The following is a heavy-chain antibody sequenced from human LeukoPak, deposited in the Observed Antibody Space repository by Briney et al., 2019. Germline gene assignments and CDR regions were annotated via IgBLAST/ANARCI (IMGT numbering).Heavy chain of an antibody. V-gene: IGHV3-48*03. CDR1: GFTFSSYE. D-gene: IGHD2-2*01. CDR3: ARDNCSSTSCYYYYYYGMDV. Sequence: PGGLLRLSCAASGFTFSSYEMNWVRQAPGKGLEWVSYISSSGSTIYYADSVKGRFTISRDNAKNSLYLQMNSLRAEDTAVYYCARDNCSSTSCYYYYYYGMDVWGQGTTVTVSS. J-gene: IGHJ6*02. CDR2: ISSSGSTI.